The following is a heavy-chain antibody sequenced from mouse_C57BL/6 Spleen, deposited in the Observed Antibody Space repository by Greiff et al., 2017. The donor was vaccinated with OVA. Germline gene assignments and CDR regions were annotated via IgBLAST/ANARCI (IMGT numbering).Heavy chain of an antibody. CDR1: GYTFTDYE. D-gene: IGHD2-1*01. CDR3: TRKRVTRKDY. V-gene: IGHV1-15*01. J-gene: IGHJ2*01. Sequence: QVQLQQSGAELVRPGASVTLSCKASGYTFTDYEMHWVKQTPVHGLEWIGAIDPETGGTAHNQKFKGTAILTADKSPSTADMELRSLTSEDSDVYYCTRKRVTRKDYWGQGTTLTVSS. CDR2: IDPETGGT.